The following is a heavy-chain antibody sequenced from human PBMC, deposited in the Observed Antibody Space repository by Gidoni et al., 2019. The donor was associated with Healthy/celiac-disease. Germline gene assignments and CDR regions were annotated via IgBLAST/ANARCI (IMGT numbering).Heavy chain of an antibody. Sequence: EVQLVESGGGLVQPGRSLRLSCAASGFPFDDYAMHWVRKAPGKGLEWCSGISWNSGSIGYADSVNGRFTISRDNAKNSLYLQMNSLRAEDTALYYCAKDMGPIVVVPAAATYYYYGMDVWGQGTTVTVSS. CDR3: AKDMGPIVVVPAAATYYYYGMDV. D-gene: IGHD2-2*01. V-gene: IGHV3-9*01. CDR1: GFPFDDYA. J-gene: IGHJ6*02. CDR2: ISWNSGSI.